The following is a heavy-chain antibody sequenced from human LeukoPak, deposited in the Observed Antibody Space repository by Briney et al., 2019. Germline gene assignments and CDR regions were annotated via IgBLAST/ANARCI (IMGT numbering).Heavy chain of an antibody. J-gene: IGHJ6*02. CDR2: INPSGGST. D-gene: IGHD6-19*01. V-gene: IGHV1-46*01. CDR3: ARTDSSGWSPLVSYYYYGMDV. CDR1: GYTFTSYY. Sequence: ASVKVSCKASGYTFTSYYMHWVRQAPGQGREWMGIINPSGGSTSYAQKFQGRVTMTRDTSTSTVYMELSSLRSEDTAVYYCARTDSSGWSPLVSYYYYGMDVWGQGTTVTVSS.